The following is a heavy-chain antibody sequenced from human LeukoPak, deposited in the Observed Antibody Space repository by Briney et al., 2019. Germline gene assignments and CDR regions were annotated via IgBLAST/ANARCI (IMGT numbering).Heavy chain of an antibody. V-gene: IGHV3-7*01. D-gene: IGHD3-9*01. CDR2: VKKDASEK. J-gene: IGHJ4*02. CDR1: GFTFSNNW. Sequence: PGGSLRLSCAASGFTFSNNWMTWVRQAPGKGLEWVAGVKKDASEKYYVDSVKGRFTISRDNAKNSLYLQMNSLRVEDTAVYYCARVGYYNVNYFDYWGQGTLVTVSS. CDR3: ARVGYYNVNYFDY.